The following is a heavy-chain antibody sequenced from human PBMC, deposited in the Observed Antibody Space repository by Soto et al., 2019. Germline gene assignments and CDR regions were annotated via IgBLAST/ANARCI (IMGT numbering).Heavy chain of an antibody. V-gene: IGHV4-31*03. CDR3: ARLRIATNNYKWFDP. D-gene: IGHD2-21*01. Sequence: PSETLSLTCSVSGAALNSGNYYWGWIRQVPGKGLEWIGHIYVTGAVDYNPSLRDRITISQDTSERQFSLNLRLVTAADKAVYYCARLRIATNNYKWFDPWGQGXLVTVYS. J-gene: IGHJ5*02. CDR2: IYVTGAV. CDR1: GAALNSGNYY.